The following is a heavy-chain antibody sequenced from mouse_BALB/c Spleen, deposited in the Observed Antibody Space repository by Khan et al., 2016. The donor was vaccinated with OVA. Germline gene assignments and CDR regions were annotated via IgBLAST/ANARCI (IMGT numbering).Heavy chain of an antibody. Sequence: QIQLVQSGAELARPGASVKMSCKASGYTFTSYTIHWIKQRPGQGLEWIGYINPSSGYTNSNQKFKDKATLTADKSSTTAYMQLSSLTSDDSAVXYCARDGAYYRNDGWFAYWGQGTLVTVSA. CDR1: GYTFTSYT. J-gene: IGHJ3*01. V-gene: IGHV1-4*01. CDR2: INPSSGYT. CDR3: ARDGAYYRNDGWFAY. D-gene: IGHD2-14*01.